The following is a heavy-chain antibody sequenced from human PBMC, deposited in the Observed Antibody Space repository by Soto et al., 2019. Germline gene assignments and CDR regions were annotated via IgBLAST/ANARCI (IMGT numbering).Heavy chain of an antibody. D-gene: IGHD5-12*01. V-gene: IGHV3-30*18. CDR3: AKDSKRWLQAGYYGMDV. Sequence: QVQLVESGGGVVQPGRSLRLSCAASGFTFSCYGMHWVRQAPGKGLEWVAVISYDGSNKYYADSVKGRFTISRDNSKNTLYLQMNSLRAEDTAVYYCAKDSKRWLQAGYYGMDVWGQGTTVTVSS. CDR1: GFTFSCYG. CDR2: ISYDGSNK. J-gene: IGHJ6*02.